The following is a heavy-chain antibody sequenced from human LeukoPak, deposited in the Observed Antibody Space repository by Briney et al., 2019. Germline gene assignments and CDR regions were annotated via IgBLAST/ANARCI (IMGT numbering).Heavy chain of an antibody. J-gene: IGHJ4*02. CDR3: ARGSGKLDY. Sequence: SETLSLTCAVYGGSFSGYYWSWIRQPPGKGLEWIGYIFYGGSTIYNPSLKSRVTISVDTSKNQFSLKLSSVTAADTAVYYCARGSGKLDYWGQGTLVTVSS. D-gene: IGHD3-10*01. V-gene: IGHV4-59*01. CDR2: IFYGGST. CDR1: GGSFSGYY.